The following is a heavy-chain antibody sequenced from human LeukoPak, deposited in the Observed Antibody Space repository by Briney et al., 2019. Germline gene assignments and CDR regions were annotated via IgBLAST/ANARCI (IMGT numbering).Heavy chain of an antibody. J-gene: IGHJ5*02. CDR3: AKMQKFLLIAAAGSNWFDP. CDR1: GFAFNTYV. Sequence: GGSLRLSCVASGFAFNTYVMSWVRQAPGKGLEWVAAINGGGSNTYYADSVKGRFTISRDNSKNMVYLQMNSLRADDTAVYYCAKMQKFLLIAAAGSNWFDPWGQGTLVTVSS. V-gene: IGHV3-23*01. D-gene: IGHD6-13*01. CDR2: INGGGSNT.